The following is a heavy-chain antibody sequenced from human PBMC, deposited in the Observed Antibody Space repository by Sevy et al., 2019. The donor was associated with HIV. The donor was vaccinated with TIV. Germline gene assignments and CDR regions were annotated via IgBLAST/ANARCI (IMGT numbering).Heavy chain of an antibody. V-gene: IGHV3-7*03. J-gene: IGHJ5*02. CDR1: GFNFRNFW. CDR2: IKQDGSEA. D-gene: IGHD1-26*01. Sequence: GGSLRLSCVASGFNFRNFWMSWVRQAPGKGLECVADIKQDGSEAYYVDSVKGRFTISRDNAKNSLYLQMNSLRDEDTAMYFCVRDKEVGASILDAWGQGPPVTVSS. CDR3: VRDKEVGASILDA.